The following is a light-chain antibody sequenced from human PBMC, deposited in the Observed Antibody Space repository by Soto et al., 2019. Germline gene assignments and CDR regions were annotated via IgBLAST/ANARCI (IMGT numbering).Light chain of an antibody. J-gene: IGKJ1*01. CDR3: QQYGSSSWT. CDR1: QSVSSSY. CDR2: GTS. Sequence: EVVLTQSPGTLSLSPGERATLSCRASQSVSSSYLAWYQQKPGQAPRLLIYGTSSRATGIPDRFSGSGSGTDFTLKISRVEPEDFAVYYCQQYGSSSWTFGQGTKVEIK. V-gene: IGKV3-20*01.